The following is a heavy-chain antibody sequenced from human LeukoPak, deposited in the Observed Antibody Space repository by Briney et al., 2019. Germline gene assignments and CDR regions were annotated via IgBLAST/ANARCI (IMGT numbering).Heavy chain of an antibody. Sequence: SGTLSLTCAVSGGSISSSNWWSWVRQPPGKGLEWIGEIYHSGSTNYNPSLKSRVTISVDKSKNQFSLKLSSVTAADTAVYYCARERIAVAGFLGHSYNCFDPWGKGTLVTVPS. J-gene: IGHJ5*02. V-gene: IGHV4-4*02. CDR1: GGSISSSNW. D-gene: IGHD6-19*01. CDR2: IYHSGST. CDR3: ARERIAVAGFLGHSYNCFDP.